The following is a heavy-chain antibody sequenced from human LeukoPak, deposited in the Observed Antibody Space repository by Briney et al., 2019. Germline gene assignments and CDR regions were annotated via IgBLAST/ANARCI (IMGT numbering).Heavy chain of an antibody. J-gene: IGHJ5*02. V-gene: IGHV3-23*01. CDR3: AKVPHYGGNSPYLFS. D-gene: IGHD4-23*01. CDR2: VSGSGGET. CDR1: GFIFANYA. Sequence: GGSLRLSCAASGFIFANYAMSWVRQAPGKGLEWVSSVSGSGGETHSTDSVRGRFTISRDNSKGTLYLQMSSLRAEDTAVYYCAKVPHYGGNSPYLFSCGQGTLVTVSS.